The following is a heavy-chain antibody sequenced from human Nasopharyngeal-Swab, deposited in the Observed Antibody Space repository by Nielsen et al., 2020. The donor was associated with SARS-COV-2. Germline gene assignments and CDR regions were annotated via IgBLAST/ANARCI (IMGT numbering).Heavy chain of an antibody. D-gene: IGHD7-27*01. J-gene: IGHJ6*01. V-gene: IGHV3-13*01. CDR2: IGTAGDT. CDR1: VFTFTSYD. Sequence: LSLTCAASVFTFTSYDMHCVRQATGKGLECVSAIGTAGDTYYPGSVKGRFTISRENAKNSLYLQMNSLRAGDTAVYYCARALTGDRRYYYYGMDVWGQGTTVTVSS. CDR3: ARALTGDRRYYYYGMDV.